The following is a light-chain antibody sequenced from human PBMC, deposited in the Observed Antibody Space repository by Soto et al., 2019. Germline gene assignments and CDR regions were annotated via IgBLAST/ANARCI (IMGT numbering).Light chain of an antibody. CDR2: GAS. CDR1: QSVSSN. Sequence: EIVMTQSPATLSVSPGERATLSCRASQSVSSNLAWYQQKPGQAPRLLIYGASTRATGIPARFSGSGSGTEFTLTNSSLQSEDFAVYYCQQYNNWPPMYTFGQGTMLEIK. CDR3: QQYNNWPPMYT. V-gene: IGKV3-15*01. J-gene: IGKJ2*01.